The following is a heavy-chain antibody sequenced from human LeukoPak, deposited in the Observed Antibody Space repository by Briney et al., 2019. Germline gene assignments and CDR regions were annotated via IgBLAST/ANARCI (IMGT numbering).Heavy chain of an antibody. CDR2: IVVGSGNT. V-gene: IGHV1-58*02. CDR3: AADPGRYYGSGSHYYYYYMDV. D-gene: IGHD3-10*01. CDR1: GFTFTSSA. Sequence: SVKVSCKASGFTFTSSAMQWVRQARGQRLEWIGWIVVGSGNTNYAQKFQERVTITRDMSASTAYMELSSLRSEDTAVYYCAADPGRYYGSGSHYYYYYMDVWGKGTTVTVSS. J-gene: IGHJ6*03.